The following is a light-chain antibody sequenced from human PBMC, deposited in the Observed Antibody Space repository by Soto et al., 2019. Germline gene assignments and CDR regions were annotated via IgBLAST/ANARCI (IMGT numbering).Light chain of an antibody. V-gene: IGKV1-9*01. Sequence: DIQLTQSPSFLSASVEDRVTISCRASYDISSSLAWYQQEPGKPPKLLIYDSSTLQTGVPSRFTGSGSGRKFTLTISGLQFGDFATYYCQKYNTAPLTFGGGTTVEI. CDR3: QKYNTAPLT. CDR1: YDISSS. J-gene: IGKJ4*01. CDR2: DSS.